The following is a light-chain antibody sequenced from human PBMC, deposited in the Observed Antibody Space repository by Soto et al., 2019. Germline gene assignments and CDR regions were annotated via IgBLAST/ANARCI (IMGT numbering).Light chain of an antibody. J-gene: IGKJ3*01. CDR1: QSVSSSY. CDR3: QKCNGAPFT. CDR2: TAS. V-gene: IGKV1-27*01. Sequence: TQSPGTLSLPPGERATLSCRASQSVSSSYLAWYLQKPGKVPQLLIYTASTLQSGVTSRLSASGSGTDFTLTISSLQPEDVGIYYCQKCNGAPFTFGPGTTVDIK.